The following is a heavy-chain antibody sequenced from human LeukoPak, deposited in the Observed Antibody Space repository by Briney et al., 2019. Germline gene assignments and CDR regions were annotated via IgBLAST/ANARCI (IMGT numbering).Heavy chain of an antibody. CDR1: GFTFSSYA. Sequence: PERSLRPSFAASGFTFSSYAMHWLRQAPGKGLEWVAVISYDGSNNYYADSAKGRFTISRDNAKNSLYLQINTLRAEDRAVYYCARLLVYNLGGEAFDYWGPGTLVTVSS. CDR3: ARLLVYNLGGEAFDY. J-gene: IGHJ4*02. D-gene: IGHD3-16*01. CDR2: ISYDGSNN. V-gene: IGHV3-30*04.